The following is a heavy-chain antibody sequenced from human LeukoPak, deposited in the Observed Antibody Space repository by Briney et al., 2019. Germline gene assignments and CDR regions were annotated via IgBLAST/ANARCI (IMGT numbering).Heavy chain of an antibody. CDR1: GGSISSHY. J-gene: IGHJ4*02. Sequence: PSETLSLTCTVSGGSISSHYWSWIRQPPGKGLEWIGFIFYSGSPNYNPSLKSRVTISVDTSKNQFSLRLSSVTAADTAVYYCARGASYYFGSGMSYYFDYWGQGTLVTVSS. D-gene: IGHD3-10*01. CDR3: ARGASYYFGSGMSYYFDY. V-gene: IGHV4-59*11. CDR2: IFYSGSP.